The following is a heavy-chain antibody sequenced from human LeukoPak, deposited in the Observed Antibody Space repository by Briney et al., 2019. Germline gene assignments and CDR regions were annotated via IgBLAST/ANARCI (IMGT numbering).Heavy chain of an antibody. J-gene: IGHJ5*02. V-gene: IGHV3-49*04. D-gene: IGHD5-24*01. Sequence: PERSLRLSCTASGFNFGDYAMNWVRQAPGKGLEWVGFIRSEPYGETAEYAASVKGRFTISRDDSKNIAYLQMNSLKTEDTAVYYCTRGRPEPRDGHNTWWFDPWGQGTLVTVSS. CDR3: TRGRPEPRDGHNTWWFDP. CDR2: IRSEPYGETA. CDR1: GFNFGDYA.